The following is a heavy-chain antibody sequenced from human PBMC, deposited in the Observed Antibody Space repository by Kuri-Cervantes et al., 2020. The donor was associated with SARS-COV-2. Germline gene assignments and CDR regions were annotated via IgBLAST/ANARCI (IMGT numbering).Heavy chain of an antibody. CDR3: ARGQQLIDY. CDR2: ISSSSSYT. V-gene: IGHV3-11*03. D-gene: IGHD6-13*01. CDR1: GFTFSDYY. Sequence: GSLRLSCAAPGFTFSDYYMSWIRQAPGKGLEWVSYISSSSSYTNYADSVKGRFTISRDNAKNSLYLQMNSLRAEDTAVYYCARGQQLIDYWGQGTLVTVSS. J-gene: IGHJ4*02.